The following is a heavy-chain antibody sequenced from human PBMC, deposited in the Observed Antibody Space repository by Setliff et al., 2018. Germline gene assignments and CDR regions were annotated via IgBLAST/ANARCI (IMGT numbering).Heavy chain of an antibody. Sequence: SETLSLTCTVSGYSISSGYIWGWIRQPPGKGLEWVGNIGHTGSINYNPSLKSRVTMSIDTSKNQFSLKLSSVTAADTAVYYCARDAAFGGSSWYYYGMDVWGQGTKVTVSS. D-gene: IGHD6-13*01. V-gene: IGHV4-38-2*02. CDR3: ARDAAFGGSSWYYYGMDV. CDR1: GYSISSGYI. J-gene: IGHJ6*02. CDR2: IGHTGSI.